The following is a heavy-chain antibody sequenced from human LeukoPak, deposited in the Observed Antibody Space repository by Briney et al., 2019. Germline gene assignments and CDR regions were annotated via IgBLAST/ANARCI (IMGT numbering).Heavy chain of an antibody. J-gene: IGHJ6*03. V-gene: IGHV4-39*07. CDR2: ISYSGST. Sequence: PSETLSLTCTVSGGSISSSSYYWGWIRQPPGKGLEWIGSISYSGSTYYNPSLRSRVTISVDTSKKQFSLKLSSVTAADTAVYYCARGYCSGGSYYSYYYYSYMDVWGKGTTVTVSS. CDR1: GGSISSSSYY. CDR3: ARGYCSGGSYYSYYYYSYMDV. D-gene: IGHD2-15*01.